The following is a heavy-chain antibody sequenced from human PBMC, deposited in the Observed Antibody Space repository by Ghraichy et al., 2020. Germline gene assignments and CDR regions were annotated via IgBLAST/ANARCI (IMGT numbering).Heavy chain of an antibody. Sequence: SETLSLTCAVSGGSISMNNWWSWVRQPPGKGLEWIGEIHHSGSTNYNPSLESRVTILVDKSTNQFSLRLDSITAADTAAYHCAKNGAYCMDVWGKGTTVTVSS. V-gene: IGHV4-4*02. CDR1: GGSISMNNW. J-gene: IGHJ6*03. CDR3: AKNGAYCMDV. CDR2: IHHSGST.